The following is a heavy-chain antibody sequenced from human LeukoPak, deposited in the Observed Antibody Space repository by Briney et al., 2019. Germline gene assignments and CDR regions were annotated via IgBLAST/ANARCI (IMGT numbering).Heavy chain of an antibody. CDR2: IIPIFGTA. Sequence: PGESLKISCKGSGYSFTSYWIGWVRQAPGQGLEWMGGIIPIFGTANYAQKFQGRVTITADKSTSTAYMELSSLRSEDTAVYYCARDYGIGYYYYMDVWGKGTTVTVSS. CDR1: GYSFTSYW. CDR3: ARDYGIGYYYYMDV. V-gene: IGHV1-69*06. J-gene: IGHJ6*03. D-gene: IGHD3-16*01.